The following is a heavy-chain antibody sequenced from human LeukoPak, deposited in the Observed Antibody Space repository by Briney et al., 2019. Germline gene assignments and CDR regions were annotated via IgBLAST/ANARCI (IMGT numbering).Heavy chain of an antibody. V-gene: IGHV4-39*07. CDR2: IYYSGST. J-gene: IGHJ5*02. CDR3: ARSRIVLADSLDP. CDR1: GGSISSSSYY. D-gene: IGHD6-19*01. Sequence: PSETLSLTCTVSGGSISSSSYYWGWIRQPPGKGLEWIGSIYYSGSTNYNPSLKSRVTISVDKSKNQFSLKLSSVTAADTAVYYCARSRIVLADSLDPWGQGTLVTVSS.